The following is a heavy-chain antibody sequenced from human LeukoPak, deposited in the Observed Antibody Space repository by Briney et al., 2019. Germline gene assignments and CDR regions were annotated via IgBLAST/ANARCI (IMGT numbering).Heavy chain of an antibody. CDR1: GGSMSNYY. J-gene: IGHJ4*02. V-gene: IGHV4-4*07. CDR3: ARDLAGDLGY. CDR2: IYSSGSI. Sequence: PSETLSLTCTASGGSMSNYYWSWIRQPAGKGLEWIGRIYSSGSINYDPSLKSRVTMSVDTSKNQFSLKVSSVTAADTAVYYCARDLAGDLGYWGQGTLVTVSS. D-gene: IGHD6-19*01.